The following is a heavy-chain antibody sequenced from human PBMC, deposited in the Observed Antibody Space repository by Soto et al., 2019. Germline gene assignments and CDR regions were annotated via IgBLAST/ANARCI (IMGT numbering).Heavy chain of an antibody. CDR2: ISAYNGNT. V-gene: IGHV1-18*04. CDR1: GYTFTSYY. Sequence: ASVKVSCKASGYTFTSYYMHWVRQAPGQGLEWMGWISAYNGNTNYAQKLQGRVTMTTDTSTSTAYMELRSLRSDDTAVYYCARDNAMVRGVSAWGQGTTVTVSS. J-gene: IGHJ6*02. CDR3: ARDNAMVRGVSA. D-gene: IGHD3-10*01.